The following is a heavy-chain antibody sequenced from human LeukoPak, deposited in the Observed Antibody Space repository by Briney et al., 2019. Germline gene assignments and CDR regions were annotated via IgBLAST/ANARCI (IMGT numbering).Heavy chain of an antibody. CDR1: GGSISSSSYY. J-gene: IGHJ3*02. Sequence: SETLSLTCTVSGGSISSSSYYWGWIRQPPGKGLEWIGSIYYSGSTYYNPSLKSRVTISVDTSKNQFSLKLSSVTAADTAVYYCARDQYITIFGVVIPDAFDIWGQGTMVTVSS. CDR3: ARDQYITIFGVVIPDAFDI. V-gene: IGHV4-39*07. CDR2: IYYSGST. D-gene: IGHD3-3*01.